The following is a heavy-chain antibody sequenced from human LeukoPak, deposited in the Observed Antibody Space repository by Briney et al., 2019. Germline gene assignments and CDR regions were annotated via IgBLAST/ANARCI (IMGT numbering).Heavy chain of an antibody. J-gene: IGHJ4*02. D-gene: IGHD3-3*01. CDR1: GFTVSSNY. CDR2: IYSGGST. V-gene: IGHV3-53*05. Sequence: GSLRLSCAASGFTVSSNYMSWVRQAPGKGLEWVSVIYSGGSTYYADSVKGRFTISRDNSKNTLYLQMNSLRAEDTAVYYCASPKAYYDFWRGFDYWGQGTLVTVSS. CDR3: ASPKAYYDFWRGFDY.